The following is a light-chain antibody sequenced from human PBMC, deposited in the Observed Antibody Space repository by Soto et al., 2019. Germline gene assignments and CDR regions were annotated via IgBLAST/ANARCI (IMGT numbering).Light chain of an antibody. CDR3: QQYGGSPT. J-gene: IGKJ2*01. CDR2: GAS. V-gene: IGKV3-20*01. CDR1: QSVSSSY. Sequence: EIVLTQSPGTLSLSPGERATLSCRASQSVSSSYLAWYQQKPGQAPRLLIYGASSRATGIPGRFSGSGSGTDFTLTISRLEPEDFAVYYCQQYGGSPTFGQGTKLEIK.